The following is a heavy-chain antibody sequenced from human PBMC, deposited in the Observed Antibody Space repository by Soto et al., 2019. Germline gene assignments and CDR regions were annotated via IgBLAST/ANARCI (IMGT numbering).Heavy chain of an antibody. J-gene: IGHJ3*02. V-gene: IGHV3-30*02. CDR2: ILHDGSNK. Sequence: QVQLVESGGTVVQPGGSLRLSCAASEFTFSSFGMHWVRQAPGKGLELVAAILHDGSNKFYADSVKCRFSISRDNSKNPLYLQMTSLSTEDTGMYHCAKGIEQQLDRVGFDIWGQGKMVTV. CDR1: EFTFSSFG. CDR3: AKGIEQQLDRVGFDI. D-gene: IGHD6-13*01.